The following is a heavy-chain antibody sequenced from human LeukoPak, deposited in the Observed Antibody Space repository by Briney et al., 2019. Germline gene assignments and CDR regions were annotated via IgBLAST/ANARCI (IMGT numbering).Heavy chain of an antibody. Sequence: GRSLRLSCVASGFTFNSYGIHWVRQAPGKGLEWVAVIWYDGSNKYYADSVKGRFTISRDNSKNTLYLQMNSLRAEDTAVYYCARDFELGDFQHWGQGTLVTVSS. D-gene: IGHD7-27*01. V-gene: IGHV3-33*01. CDR3: ARDFELGDFQH. J-gene: IGHJ1*01. CDR1: GFTFNSYG. CDR2: IWYDGSNK.